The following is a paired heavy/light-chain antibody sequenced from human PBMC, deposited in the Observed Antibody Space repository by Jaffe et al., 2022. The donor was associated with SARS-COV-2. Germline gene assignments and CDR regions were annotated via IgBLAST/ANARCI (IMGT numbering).Light chain of an antibody. CDR2: DAS. V-gene: IGKV3-11*01. CDR1: QSVSSY. CDR3: QQRSSWPSIT. Sequence: IVLTQSPATLSLSPGERATLSCRASQSVSSYLAWYQQKPGQAPRLLIYDASNRATGIPARFSGSGSGTDFTLTVSSLEPEDFAVYYCQQRSSWPSITFGQGTRLEIK. J-gene: IGKJ5*01.
Heavy chain of an antibody. D-gene: IGHD2-2*01. Sequence: EVQLLESGGGLVQPGGSLRLSCAASGFTFSKYGMSWVRQAPGKGLEWVSAISGSGGSTDYADSVKGRFTISRDNSKNTLYLQMNSLRAEDTAVYYCAKGYCSSTSCYYFDYWGQGNLVTVSS. V-gene: IGHV3-23*01. CDR2: ISGSGGST. J-gene: IGHJ4*02. CDR1: GFTFSKYG. CDR3: AKGYCSSTSCYYFDY.